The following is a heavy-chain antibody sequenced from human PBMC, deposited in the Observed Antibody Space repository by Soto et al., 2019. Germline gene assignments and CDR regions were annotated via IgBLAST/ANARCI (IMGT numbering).Heavy chain of an antibody. CDR1: GFTFSSYE. Sequence: GSLRLSCATSGFTFSSYEMNWVRQAPGKGLEWVSYISSSGSTIYYADSVKGRFTISRDNAKNSLYLQMDSLRAEDTAVYYCARDQEAGSFFPYYYGMDVWGQGTTVTVSS. D-gene: IGHD6-13*01. CDR2: ISSSGSTI. J-gene: IGHJ6*02. V-gene: IGHV3-48*03. CDR3: ARDQEAGSFFPYYYGMDV.